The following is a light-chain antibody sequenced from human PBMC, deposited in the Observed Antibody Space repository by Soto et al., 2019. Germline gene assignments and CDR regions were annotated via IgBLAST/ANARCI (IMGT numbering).Light chain of an antibody. V-gene: IGKV3-20*01. Sequence: EIVLTQSPGTLSLSPGEGATLSCRASQSVSSSYLAWYQQKPGQAPRLLIYGASTRATGIPDRFSGSGSETDFTLTISRLEPEDFAVYYCQQYGSSHTFGGGTKVEIK. J-gene: IGKJ4*01. CDR3: QQYGSSHT. CDR2: GAS. CDR1: QSVSSSY.